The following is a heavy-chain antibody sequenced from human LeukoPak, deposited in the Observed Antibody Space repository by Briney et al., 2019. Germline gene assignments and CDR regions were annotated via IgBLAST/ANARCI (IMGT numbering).Heavy chain of an antibody. CDR1: GFTFSTYW. D-gene: IGHD3-10*01. CDR3: AKGGMVRGEYDY. CDR2: INSDGSST. V-gene: IGHV3-74*01. Sequence: PGGSLRLSCAASGFTFSTYWMHWVRQAPGKGLVWVSRINSDGSSTSYADSVKGRFTISRDNAKNTLYLQMNTLRVEDTAVYYCAKGGMVRGEYDYWGQGTLVTVSS. J-gene: IGHJ4*02.